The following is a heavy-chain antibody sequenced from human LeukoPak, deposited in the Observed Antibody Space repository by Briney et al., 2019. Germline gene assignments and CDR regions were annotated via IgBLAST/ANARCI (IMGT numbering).Heavy chain of an antibody. CDR3: ARPRHGSGSYYVY. D-gene: IGHD3-10*01. J-gene: IGHJ4*02. V-gene: IGHV3-7*01. CDR2: IKRDGSEK. Sequence: PGGSLRLSCAASGFTFTDYWMSWVRQAPGKGLEWVANIKRDGSEKYYVDSVKGRFTISRDNSKNTLYLQMNGLRAEDTAVYYCARPRHGSGSYYVYWGQGTLVTVSS. CDR1: GFTFTDYW.